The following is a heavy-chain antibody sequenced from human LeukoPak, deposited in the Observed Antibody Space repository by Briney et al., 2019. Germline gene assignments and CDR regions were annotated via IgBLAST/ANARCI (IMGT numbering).Heavy chain of an antibody. CDR1: GFTFSSYA. J-gene: IGHJ6*02. V-gene: IGHV3-30-3*01. CDR3: ARDSAITIFFSPLMDV. D-gene: IGHD3-9*01. Sequence: PGGSLRLSCAASGFTFSSYAMHWVRQAPGKRLEGVAVTSNDGGDKYYADPVKGRFTISRDNSKNTLSLQMNSLRAEDTAVYYCARDSAITIFFSPLMDVWGQGTTVTVSS. CDR2: TSNDGGDK.